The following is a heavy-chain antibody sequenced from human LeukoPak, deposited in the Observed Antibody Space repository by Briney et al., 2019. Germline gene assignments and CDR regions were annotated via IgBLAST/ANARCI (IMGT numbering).Heavy chain of an antibody. D-gene: IGHD2-8*01. V-gene: IGHV4-38-2*01. J-gene: IGHJ4*02. CDR3: ANADTEDFFDS. CDR2: IYHDETS. Sequence: SETLSLTCAVSGSSISSDYYWGWVRQPPGKGLEWVGSIYHDETSYYNPSLKSRVTISLVTSKKQFSLMLASVTAADTAIYYCANADTEDFFDSWDQGILVTVSS. CDR1: GSSISSDYY.